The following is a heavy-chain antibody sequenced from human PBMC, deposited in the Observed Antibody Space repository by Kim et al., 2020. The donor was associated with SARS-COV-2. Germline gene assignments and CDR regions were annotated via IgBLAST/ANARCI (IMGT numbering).Heavy chain of an antibody. CDR1: GFTFSSYS. CDR2: ISSSSSYI. J-gene: IGHJ6*02. D-gene: IGHD6-13*01. Sequence: GGSLRLSCAASGFTFSSYSMNWVRQAPGKGLEWVSSISSSSSYIYYADSVKGRFTISRDNAKNSLYLQMNSLRAEDTAVYYCARASYSSSFIKDYYGMDVWGQGTTVTVSS. CDR3: ARASYSSSFIKDYYGMDV. V-gene: IGHV3-21*01.